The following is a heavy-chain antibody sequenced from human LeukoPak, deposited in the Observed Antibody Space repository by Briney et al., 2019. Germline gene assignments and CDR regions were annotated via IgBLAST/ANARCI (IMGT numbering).Heavy chain of an antibody. Sequence: SGGSLRLSCAASEFTFSSYSMNWVRQAPGKGLEWVSYISSSSSTIYYADSVKGRFTISRDNAKNSLHLQMNSLRAEDTAVYYCARDRLGGSGSYYQDWFDPWGQGTLVTVSS. V-gene: IGHV3-48*04. CDR2: ISSSSSTI. D-gene: IGHD3-10*01. CDR1: EFTFSSYS. CDR3: ARDRLGGSGSYYQDWFDP. J-gene: IGHJ5*02.